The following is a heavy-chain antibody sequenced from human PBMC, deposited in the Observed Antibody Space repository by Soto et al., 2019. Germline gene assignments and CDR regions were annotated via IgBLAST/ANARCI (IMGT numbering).Heavy chain of an antibody. J-gene: IGHJ3*02. Sequence: SETLSLTCTVSGGSISGYYWSWIRQSPGKGLEWIGYVYHTGSTNYNPSLKTRVTISIDTSRNQFSLILYSVTAADTAVYYCARPDYTQDVWYHTYDIWGQGTMVTVSS. V-gene: IGHV4-59*01. D-gene: IGHD3-3*01. CDR2: VYHTGST. CDR3: ARPDYTQDVWYHTYDI. CDR1: GGSISGYY.